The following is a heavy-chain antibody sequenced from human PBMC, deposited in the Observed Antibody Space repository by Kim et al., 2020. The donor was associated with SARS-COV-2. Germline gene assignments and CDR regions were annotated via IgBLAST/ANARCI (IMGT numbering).Heavy chain of an antibody. CDR2: K. CDR3: ARFDYNGWDIYY. Sequence: KYYVESVKCRFTISREDARNSVYLKLNSLRAEDTAVYYCARFDYNGWDIYYWGQGSLVTVSS. J-gene: IGHJ4*02. V-gene: IGHV3-7*03. D-gene: IGHD3-10*01.